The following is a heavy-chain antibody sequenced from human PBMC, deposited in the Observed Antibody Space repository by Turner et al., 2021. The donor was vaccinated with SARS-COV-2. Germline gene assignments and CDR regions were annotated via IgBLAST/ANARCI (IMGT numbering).Heavy chain of an antibody. V-gene: IGHV4-39*01. D-gene: IGHD3-10*01. CDR3: ARQGSGSYYAVPHY. CDR1: GGSISSSYYY. J-gene: IGHJ4*02. CDR2: IYYSGST. Sequence: QLQLQESGPGMVKPSETLSLTCTVSGGSISSSYYYWGWNRQPPGKGLEWIGSIYYSGSTYYNPSLKSRVTISVDTSKNQFSLKLSSVTAADTAVYYCARQGSGSYYAVPHYWGQGTLVTVSS.